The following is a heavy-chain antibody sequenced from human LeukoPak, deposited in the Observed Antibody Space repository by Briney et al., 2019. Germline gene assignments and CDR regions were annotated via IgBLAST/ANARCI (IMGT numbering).Heavy chain of an antibody. CDR3: TREFRDFDNYYYYYYMDV. J-gene: IGHJ6*03. CDR1: GFTLGDFA. D-gene: IGHD3-9*01. V-gene: IGHV3-49*04. CDR2: TRSRAYGETT. Sequence: PGGSLRLSCEGSGFTLGDFAMSWVRQAPGKGLEWVGFTRSRAYGETTEYAASVEGRFTISRDDSKSVVYLQMNSLDIEDTALYFCTREFRDFDNYYYYYYMDVWGQGTTVTVSS.